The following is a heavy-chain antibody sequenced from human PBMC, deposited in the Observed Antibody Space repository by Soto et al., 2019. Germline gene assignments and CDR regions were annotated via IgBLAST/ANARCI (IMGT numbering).Heavy chain of an antibody. CDR1: GGSFTTHS. CDR3: ARDPRIYCTSSSCYSYFDS. D-gene: IGHD2-2*01. Sequence: QVQLVQSGAEVKKPGSSVKVSCRTSGGSFTTHSISWLRQAPGQGLEWMGGIIPVFGTVNYAQRLQDRVTITADESTSTAYMDLSSLKSEDSAVYYCARDPRIYCTSSSCYSYFDSWGQGTLVTVS. V-gene: IGHV1-69*01. CDR2: IIPVFGTV. J-gene: IGHJ4*02.